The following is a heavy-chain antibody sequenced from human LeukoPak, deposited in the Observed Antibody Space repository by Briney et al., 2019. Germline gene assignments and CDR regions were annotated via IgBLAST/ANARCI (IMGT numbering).Heavy chain of an antibody. CDR3: AKYLSSGFLYYFDY. CDR1: GFSFRSYG. CDR2: IRYDGSNK. J-gene: IGHJ4*02. D-gene: IGHD3-22*01. Sequence: PGGSLRLSCAASGFSFRSYGMHWVRQAPGKGLEWVAFIRYDGSNKFYADSVKGRFTISRDNSKNTLYLQMNSLRAEDTAVYYCAKYLSSGFLYYFDYWGQGTLVTVSS. V-gene: IGHV3-30*02.